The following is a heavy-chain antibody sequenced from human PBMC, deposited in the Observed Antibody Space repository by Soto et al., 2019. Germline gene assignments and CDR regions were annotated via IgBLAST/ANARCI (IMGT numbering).Heavy chain of an antibody. D-gene: IGHD3-10*01. CDR3: ARDHGSGSYLSYYYYYGMDV. CDR2: ISSSSSYI. J-gene: IGHJ6*02. V-gene: IGHV3-21*01. CDR1: GFTFSSYS. Sequence: GSLRLSCAASGFTFSSYSMNWVRQAPGKGLEWVSSISSSSSYIYYADSVKGRFTISRDNAKNSLYLQMNSLRAEDTAVYYCARDHGSGSYLSYYYYYGMDVWGQGTTVTVSS.